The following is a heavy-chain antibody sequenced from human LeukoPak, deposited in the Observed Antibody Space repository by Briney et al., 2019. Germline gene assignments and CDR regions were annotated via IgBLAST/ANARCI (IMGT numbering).Heavy chain of an antibody. J-gene: IGHJ4*02. D-gene: IGHD6-19*01. CDR2: IYSGGST. V-gene: IGHV3-66*02. CDR3: ARARVGYSSGWSYYFDY. CDR1: GFTVSSNY. Sequence: GGSLRLSCADSGFTVSSNYMSWVRQAPGKGLEWVSVIYSGGSTYYADSVKGRFTISRDNSKNTLYLQMNSLRAEDTAVYYCARARVGYSSGWSYYFDYWGQGTLVTVSS.